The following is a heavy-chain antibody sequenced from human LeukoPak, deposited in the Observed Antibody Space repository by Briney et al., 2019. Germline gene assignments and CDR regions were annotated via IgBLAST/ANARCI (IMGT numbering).Heavy chain of an antibody. V-gene: IGHV1-69*13. CDR3: ARAAAAGIHYFDY. J-gene: IGHJ4*02. CDR1: GGTFSSYA. D-gene: IGHD6-13*01. CDR2: IIPIFGTA. Sequence: ASVKVSCKASGGTFSSYAISWVRQAPGQGLEWVGGIIPIFGTANYAQKFQGRVTITADESASTAYMELSSLRSEDTAVYYCARAAAAGIHYFDYWGQGTLVTVSS.